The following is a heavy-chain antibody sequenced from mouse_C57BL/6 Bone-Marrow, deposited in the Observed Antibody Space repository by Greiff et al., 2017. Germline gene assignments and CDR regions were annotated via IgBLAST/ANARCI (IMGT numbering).Heavy chain of an antibody. CDR3: ARHYGSSYNY. CDR2: IHPNSGST. V-gene: IGHV1-64*01. CDR1: GYTFTSYW. D-gene: IGHD1-1*01. J-gene: IGHJ2*01. Sequence: QVQLQQPGAELVKPGASVKLSCKASGYTFTSYWMHWVKQRPGQGLEWIGMIHPNSGSTNYNEKFKSKATLTVDKSSSTAYMQRSSLTSEDSAVYYCARHYGSSYNYWGQGTTLTVSS.